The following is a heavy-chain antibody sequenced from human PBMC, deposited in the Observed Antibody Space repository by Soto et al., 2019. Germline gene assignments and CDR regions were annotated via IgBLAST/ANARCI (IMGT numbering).Heavy chain of an antibody. CDR3: AHRRIAMTQNWFDP. D-gene: IGHD6-13*01. CDR1: GFSLSASGVG. Sequence: QITLKESGPTLVKPTQTLTLTCTFSGFSLSASGVGVGWIRQPPGKALEWLALIYWDDDKRYSPSLKSRLTITKDPSKKQVVLTMTNMDPVDTATYYCAHRRIAMTQNWFDPWGQGTLVTVSS. CDR2: IYWDDDK. V-gene: IGHV2-5*02. J-gene: IGHJ5*02.